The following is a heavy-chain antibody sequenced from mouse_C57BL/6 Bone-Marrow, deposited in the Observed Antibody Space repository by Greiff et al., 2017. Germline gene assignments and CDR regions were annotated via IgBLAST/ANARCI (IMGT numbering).Heavy chain of an antibody. D-gene: IGHD5-1*01. J-gene: IGHJ3*01. CDR1: GYTFTDYY. CDR3: ARGGGYLAWFAY. V-gene: IGHV1-19*01. Sequence: VQLQQSGPVLVKPGASVKMSCKASGYTFTDYYMNWVKQSHGKSLEWIGVINPYNGGTSYNQKLKGKATLTVDKSSSTAYMELNSLTSEDSAVYYCARGGGYLAWFAYWGQGTLVTVSA. CDR2: INPYNGGT.